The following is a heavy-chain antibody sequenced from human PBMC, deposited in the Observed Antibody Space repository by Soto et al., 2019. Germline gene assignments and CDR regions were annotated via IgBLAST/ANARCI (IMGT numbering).Heavy chain of an antibody. V-gene: IGHV1-69*13. J-gene: IGHJ5*02. Sequence: ASVNVSCKASGGTFSSYAISWVRQAPGQGLELMGGIIPIFGTANYAQKFQGRVTITAXXXXXXAXMXLXXLXSEXTAVYYCARGSGSLDNWFDPWGQGTLVTVSS. CDR1: GGTFSSYA. CDR3: ARGSGSLDNWFDP. D-gene: IGHD1-26*01. CDR2: IIPIFGTA.